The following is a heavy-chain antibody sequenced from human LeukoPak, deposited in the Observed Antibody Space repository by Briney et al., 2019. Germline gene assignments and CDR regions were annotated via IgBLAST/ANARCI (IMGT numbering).Heavy chain of an antibody. CDR3: AKDGYYGSGSFYGMDV. D-gene: IGHD3-10*01. V-gene: IGHV3-9*01. Sequence: GGSLKLSCAASGFTFDDYAMHWVRQAPGKGLEWVSGISWNSGSIGYADSVKGRFTISRDNAKNSLYLQMNSLRAEDTALYYCAKDGYYGSGSFYGMDVWGQGTTVTVSS. CDR1: GFTFDDYA. CDR2: ISWNSGSI. J-gene: IGHJ6*02.